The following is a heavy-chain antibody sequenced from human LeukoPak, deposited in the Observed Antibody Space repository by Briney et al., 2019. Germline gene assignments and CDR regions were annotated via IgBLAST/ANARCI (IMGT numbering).Heavy chain of an antibody. CDR1: RFTLSSHW. V-gene: IGHV3-7*01. CDR3: EAAGYY. J-gene: IGHJ4*02. CDR2: IKEDGSEK. D-gene: IGHD6-13*01. Sequence: GGSLRLSCAASRFTLSSHWMTWVRQAPGKGLEWVANIKEDGSEKNYVDSVKGRFTISRDNAKKSLYLQMNSLRVEDTAVYYCEAAGYYWGQGTLVTVSS.